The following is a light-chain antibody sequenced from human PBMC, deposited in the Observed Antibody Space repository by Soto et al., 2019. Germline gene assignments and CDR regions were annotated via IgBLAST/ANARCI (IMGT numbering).Light chain of an antibody. V-gene: IGKV3-11*01. CDR1: QSVSSY. CDR2: DAS. Sequence: EIVLTQSPATLPLSPGERATLSCRASQSVSSYLVWYQQRPGQAPRLHIYDASSRAVGIPARFSGSGSGTDFTLTISSLAPEDFAVYYCQQRSNWPLTFGGGTKVEIK. CDR3: QQRSNWPLT. J-gene: IGKJ4*01.